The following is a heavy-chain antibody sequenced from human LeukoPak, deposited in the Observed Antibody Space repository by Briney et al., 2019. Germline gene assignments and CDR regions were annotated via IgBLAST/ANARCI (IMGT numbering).Heavy chain of an antibody. J-gene: IGHJ4*02. Sequence: QPGGSLRLSCAASGFSFSSYGMHWVRQAPGKGLEWVAVISYDGSNKYYADSVKGRFTISRDNSKNTLYLQMNSLRGEDTAVYFCAKDSSRSSWYTEYWGQGTLVTVSS. CDR1: GFSFSSYG. V-gene: IGHV3-30*18. CDR3: AKDSSRSSWYTEY. CDR2: ISYDGSNK. D-gene: IGHD2-2*02.